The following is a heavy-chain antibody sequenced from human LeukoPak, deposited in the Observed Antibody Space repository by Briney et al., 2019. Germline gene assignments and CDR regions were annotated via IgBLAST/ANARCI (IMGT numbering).Heavy chain of an antibody. Sequence: GGSLRLSCAVSGFTFSSYGMHWVRQAPGKGLEWVAVISYDGSNKYYADSVKGRFTISRDNSKNTLYLQMNSLRAEDTAVYYCAKDRVGDCSGGSCYPHYYYYGMDVWGQGTTVTVSS. CDR3: AKDRVGDCSGGSCYPHYYYYGMDV. J-gene: IGHJ6*02. CDR2: ISYDGSNK. CDR1: GFTFSSYG. D-gene: IGHD2-15*01. V-gene: IGHV3-30*18.